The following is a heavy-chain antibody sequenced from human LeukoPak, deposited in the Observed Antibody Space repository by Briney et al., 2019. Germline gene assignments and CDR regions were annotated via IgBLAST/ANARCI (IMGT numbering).Heavy chain of an antibody. D-gene: IGHD6-19*01. J-gene: IGHJ5*02. CDR1: GGSISSGGYY. CDR2: IYYSGST. Sequence: SQTLSLTCTVSGGSISSGGYYWSWIRQHPGKGLEWIGYIYYSGSTYYNPSLKSRVTISVDTSKNQFSLKLSSVTAADTAVYYCARDHSVAGTSWFDPWGQGALVTVSS. V-gene: IGHV4-31*03. CDR3: ARDHSVAGTSWFDP.